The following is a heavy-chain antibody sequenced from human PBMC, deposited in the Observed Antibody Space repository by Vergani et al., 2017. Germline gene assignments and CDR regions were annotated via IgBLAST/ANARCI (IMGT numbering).Heavy chain of an antibody. CDR2: ISSSSSYI. CDR1: GFTFSSYS. V-gene: IGHV3-21*01. D-gene: IGHD1-26*01. CDR3: ARDSDMKRGSYSPYYYGMDV. Sequence: EVQLVESGGGLVKPGGSLRLSCAASGFTFSSYSMNWVRQAPGKGLEWVSSISSSSSYIYYADSVKGRFTISRDNAKNSLYLQMNSLRAEDTAVYYCARDSDMKRGSYSPYYYGMDVWGQGTMVTVSS. J-gene: IGHJ6*02.